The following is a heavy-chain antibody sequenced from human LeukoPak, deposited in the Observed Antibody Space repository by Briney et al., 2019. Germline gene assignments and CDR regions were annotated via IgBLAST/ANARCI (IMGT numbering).Heavy chain of an antibody. CDR1: GFTFSSYW. J-gene: IGHJ4*02. CDR2: INSDGSST. D-gene: IGHD3-22*01. CDR3: ASTYDSSGYDY. Sequence: GGSLRLSCAASGFTFSSYWMHWVRQAPGKGLVWVSRINSDGSSTTYADSVKGRFTISRDNAKNTLYLEMNSLRAEDTAVYYCASTYDSSGYDYWGQGTLVTVSS. V-gene: IGHV3-74*01.